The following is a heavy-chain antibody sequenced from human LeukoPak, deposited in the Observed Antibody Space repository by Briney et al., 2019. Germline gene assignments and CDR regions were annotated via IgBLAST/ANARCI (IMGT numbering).Heavy chain of an antibody. CDR1: GFSFSNHY. Sequence: GGSLRLSCAASGFSFSNHYMDWVRQAPGKGLDWVGRTRNKANSYTTEYAASVKGRFTISRDDSKNSLYLQMNSLKTEDTAVYYCAKGWNFYYGMDVWGQGTTVTVSS. V-gene: IGHV3-72*01. CDR3: AKGWNFYYGMDV. D-gene: IGHD1-1*01. CDR2: TRNKANSYTT. J-gene: IGHJ6*02.